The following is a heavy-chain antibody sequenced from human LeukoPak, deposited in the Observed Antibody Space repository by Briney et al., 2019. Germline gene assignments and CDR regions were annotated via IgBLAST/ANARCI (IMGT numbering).Heavy chain of an antibody. V-gene: IGHV3-48*01. CDR2: ISGSSDTR. D-gene: IGHD3-10*01. CDR1: GFTFSVYG. Sequence: SGGSLRLSCGASGFTFSVYGMNWVRQAPGKGLEWVSYISGSSDTRYYGESLKGRFTISRDNAKNSLFLQMNSLRAEDTAVYYCAAQGEDSFDFWGQGTMVTVS. J-gene: IGHJ3*01. CDR3: AAQGEDSFDF.